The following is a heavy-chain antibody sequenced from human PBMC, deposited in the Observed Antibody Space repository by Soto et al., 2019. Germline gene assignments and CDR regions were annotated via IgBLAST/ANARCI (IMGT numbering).Heavy chain of an antibody. V-gene: IGHV3-64*01. J-gene: IGHJ4*02. Sequence: EVQLVESGGGLVQPGGSLRLSCAASGFTFSSYAMHWVRQAPGKGLEYVSVISSNGGSTYYANSVKGRFTISRDNSKNTMYLQLGSRRGEDMAVYYCAMQGRAVSSYSFAYWGQGTLVTVSS. CDR1: GFTFSSYA. D-gene: IGHD3-10*01. CDR2: ISSNGGST. CDR3: AMQGRAVSSYSFAY.